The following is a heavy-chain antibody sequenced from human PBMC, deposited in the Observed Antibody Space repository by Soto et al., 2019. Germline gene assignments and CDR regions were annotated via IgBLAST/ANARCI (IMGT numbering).Heavy chain of an antibody. V-gene: IGHV4-59*03. Sequence: PSETLSLTCNVSGVSLTGYHWNWIRQPPGKTLEWIGFVYHTGSVSYNPSLKGRASISVDRSKNQFSLRLTSVTAADTAVYYCACRLRLGSFAYCGQGTLVTVSA. CDR3: ACRLRLGSFAY. J-gene: IGHJ4*02. CDR1: GVSLTGYH. D-gene: IGHD3-10*01. CDR2: VYHTGSV.